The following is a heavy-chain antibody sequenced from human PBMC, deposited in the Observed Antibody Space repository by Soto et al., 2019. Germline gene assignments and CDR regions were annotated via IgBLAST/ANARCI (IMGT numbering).Heavy chain of an antibody. CDR2: IDWYDDK. D-gene: IGHD6-13*01. J-gene: IGHJ6*02. CDR1: GFSLSSSGMC. V-gene: IGHV2-70*01. Sequence: GSGPTLVNPTQTLTLTCTFSGFSLSSSGMCVSWIRQPPGKALEWLALIDWYDDKYYSTSLKTRLTISKDTSKNQVVLTMTNMDPVDTATYHCARTLPRGGAGAGTYYGMDFWGQGTTVTVSS. CDR3: ARTLPRGGAGAGTYYGMDF.